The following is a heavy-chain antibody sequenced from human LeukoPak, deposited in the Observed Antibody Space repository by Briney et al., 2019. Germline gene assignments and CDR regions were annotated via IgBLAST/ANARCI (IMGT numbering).Heavy chain of an antibody. CDR2: IKQDGSEK. Sequence: GGSLRLSCAASGFSFSNYGRHWVRQAPGKGLEWVANIKQDGSEKYYVDSVKGRFTISRDNAKNSLYLQMNSLRAEDTAVYYCARTRAPRGYCSSTSCYTYYFDYWGQGTLVTVSS. D-gene: IGHD2-2*02. CDR3: ARTRAPRGYCSSTSCYTYYFDY. V-gene: IGHV3-7*01. CDR1: GFSFSNYG. J-gene: IGHJ4*02.